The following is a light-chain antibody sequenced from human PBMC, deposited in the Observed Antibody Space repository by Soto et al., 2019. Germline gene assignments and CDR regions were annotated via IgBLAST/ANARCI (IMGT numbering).Light chain of an antibody. CDR2: AAS. V-gene: IGKV1-39*01. Sequence: DIHMTQSPSSLSASVGDRVTITCRASQSISNYLNWYQHKAGKAPKVLIYAASSLQRGVPSRFSGSGSGTDFTLIISSLQPEDFATYYCQQANSFPITFGQGTRLEI. CDR3: QQANSFPIT. CDR1: QSISNY. J-gene: IGKJ5*01.